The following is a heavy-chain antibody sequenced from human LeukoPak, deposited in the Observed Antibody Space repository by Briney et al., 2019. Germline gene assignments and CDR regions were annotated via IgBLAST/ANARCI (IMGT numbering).Heavy chain of an antibody. Sequence: ASVKVSCKASGYTFTGYYMHWVRQAPGQGLEWMGWINPNSGGTNYAQKFQGRVTMTRDTSISTAYMELSRLRSDDTAVYYCARDKYCSGGSCYRWFDLWGQGTLVSVSS. J-gene: IGHJ5*02. D-gene: IGHD2-15*01. V-gene: IGHV1-2*02. CDR3: ARDKYCSGGSCYRWFDL. CDR1: GYTFTGYY. CDR2: INPNSGGT.